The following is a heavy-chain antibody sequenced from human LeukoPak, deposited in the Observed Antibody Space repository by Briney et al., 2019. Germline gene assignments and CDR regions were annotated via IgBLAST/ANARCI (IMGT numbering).Heavy chain of an antibody. CDR3: ARDSPYYYDSSAGNFAY. D-gene: IGHD3-22*01. CDR2: INPSGGST. CDR1: GYTFTSYY. Sequence: GASVKVSCKASGYTFTSYYMHWVRQAPGQGLEWMGIINPSGGSTSYAQKFQGRVAMTRDTSTSTVYMELSSLRSEDTGVYYCARDSPYYYDSSAGNFAYWGQGTLVTVSS. J-gene: IGHJ4*02. V-gene: IGHV1-46*01.